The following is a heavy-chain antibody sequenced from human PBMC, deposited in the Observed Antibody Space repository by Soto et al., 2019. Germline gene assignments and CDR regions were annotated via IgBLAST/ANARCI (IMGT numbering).Heavy chain of an antibody. Sequence: PGGSLRLSCAASGFTFSGSAMHWVRQASGKGVEWVGRIRSKAKRYATAYAAWVKGRFTMSRDDSKSTAYRQMNSLKTQDTAVYDGTRRPGTGGPHYDYWGQGTLVTVAS. V-gene: IGHV3-73*01. D-gene: IGHD1-1*01. CDR1: GFTFSGSA. CDR2: IRSKAKRYAT. J-gene: IGHJ4*02. CDR3: TRRPGTGGPHYDY.